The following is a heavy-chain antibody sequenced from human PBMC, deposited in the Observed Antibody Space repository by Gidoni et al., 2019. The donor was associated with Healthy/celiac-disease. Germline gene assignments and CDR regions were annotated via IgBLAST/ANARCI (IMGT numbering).Heavy chain of an antibody. D-gene: IGHD6-19*01. CDR3: ATLPGIAVAGDY. CDR2: IMPILGIA. J-gene: IGHJ4*02. V-gene: IGHV1-69*02. CDR1: GGTFSSYT. Sequence: QVQLVQSGAEVKKPGSSVKVSCKASGGTFSSYTIIWVRQAPGQGLEWMGRIMPILGIANYAQKFQGRVTITADKSTSTAYMELSSLRSEDTAVYYCATLPGIAVAGDYWGQGTLVTVSS.